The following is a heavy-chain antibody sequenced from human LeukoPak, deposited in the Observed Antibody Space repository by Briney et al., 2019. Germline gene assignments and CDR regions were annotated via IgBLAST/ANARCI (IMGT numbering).Heavy chain of an antibody. Sequence: GASVKVSCKASGGTFSSYAISWVRQAPGQGLEWMGGIIPIFGTANYAQEFQGRVTITTDESTSTAYMELRSLRSEDTAVYYCARAPPLRDFWSGYYPWFDHWGQGTLVTVSS. CDR1: GGTFSSYA. V-gene: IGHV1-69*05. D-gene: IGHD3-3*01. CDR2: IIPIFGTA. CDR3: ARAPPLRDFWSGYYPWFDH. J-gene: IGHJ5*02.